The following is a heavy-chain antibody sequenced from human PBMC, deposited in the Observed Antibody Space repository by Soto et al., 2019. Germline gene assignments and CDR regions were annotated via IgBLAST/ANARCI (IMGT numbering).Heavy chain of an antibody. CDR3: ARGNSNWYAASGPQLIDY. Sequence: QVQLVESGGGVVQPGRSLRLSCGASGFTFTSYALHWVRQAAGKGLEWVAVISSSGNNRYHADSVKGRITISRDNSKNTLYLQMDRLTPADTAVYYCARGNSNWYAASGPQLIDYWGQGTLVTVSS. CDR1: GFTFTSYA. CDR2: ISSSGNNR. V-gene: IGHV3-30-3*01. D-gene: IGHD6-13*01. J-gene: IGHJ4*02.